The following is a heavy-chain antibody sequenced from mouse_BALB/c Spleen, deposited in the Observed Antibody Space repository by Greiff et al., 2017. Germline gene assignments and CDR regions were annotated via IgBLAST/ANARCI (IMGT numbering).Heavy chain of an antibody. V-gene: IGHV1-77*01. CDR1: GYTFTDYY. CDR2: IYPGSGNT. D-gene: IGHD1-1*01. CDR3: ARSITTVVGGY. J-gene: IGHJ2*01. Sequence: QVQLQQSGAGLVKPGASVKLSCKASGYTFTDYYINWVKQRTGQGLEWIGEIYPGSGNTYYNEKFKGKATLTADKSSSTAYMQLSSLTSEDSAVYFCARSITTVVGGYRGQGTTLTVSS.